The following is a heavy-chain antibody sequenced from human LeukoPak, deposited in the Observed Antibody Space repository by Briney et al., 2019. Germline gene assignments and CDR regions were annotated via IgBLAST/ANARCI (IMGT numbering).Heavy chain of an antibody. CDR2: MNPNSGNT. Sequence: ASVKVSCKASGYTFTSYDINWVRQATGQGLEWMGWMNPNSGNTGYAQKFQGRVTMTRNTSISTAYMELSSLRSEDTAVYYCGRTPTKYCSSTSCYTPYFDYWGQGTLVTVSS. CDR1: GYTFTSYD. J-gene: IGHJ4*02. V-gene: IGHV1-8*01. CDR3: GRTPTKYCSSTSCYTPYFDY. D-gene: IGHD2-2*02.